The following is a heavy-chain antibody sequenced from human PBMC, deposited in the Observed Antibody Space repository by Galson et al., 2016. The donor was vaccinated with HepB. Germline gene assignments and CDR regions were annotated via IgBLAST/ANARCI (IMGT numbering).Heavy chain of an antibody. CDR2: IKQDGSEK. CDR1: GFIFSTYW. D-gene: IGHD6-19*01. J-gene: IGHJ5*02. Sequence: SLRLSCAASGFIFSTYWMSWVCQAPGRGLEWVANIKQDGSEKYYVDSVKGRFTISRDNAKNSLYLQMNSLRAEDTAVYYCARAASGWFFDWFDPWGQGTLVTVSS. CDR3: ARAASGWFFDWFDP. V-gene: IGHV3-7*03.